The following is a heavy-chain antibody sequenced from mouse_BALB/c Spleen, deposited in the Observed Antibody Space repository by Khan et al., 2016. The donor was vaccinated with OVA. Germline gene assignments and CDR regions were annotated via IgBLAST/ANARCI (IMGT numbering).Heavy chain of an antibody. V-gene: IGHV1-5*01. CDR3: ARGGDSSFAY. J-gene: IGHJ3*01. D-gene: IGHD1-3*01. CDR1: GYSFTSYL. Sequence: VQLKESGTVLERPGASVKMSCKASGYSFTSYLIHWVQQRPGQGLEWIGDIYPGNSDTTYNQKFKDKAKLTAGTSANTAYMELSSLTNEDSAVYECARGGDSSFAYWGQGTLVTVSA. CDR2: IYPGNSDT.